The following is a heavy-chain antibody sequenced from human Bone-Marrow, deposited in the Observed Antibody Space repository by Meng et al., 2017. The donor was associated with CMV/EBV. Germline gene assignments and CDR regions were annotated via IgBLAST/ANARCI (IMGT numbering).Heavy chain of an antibody. V-gene: IGHV3-69-1*01. CDR1: GFSLSDYS. CDR2: ITRNNLI. CDR3: ARDPDRDRGGSGRCLDF. J-gene: IGHJ4*02. D-gene: IGHD3-10*01. Sequence: GESLKISCAASGFSLSDYSMHWVRQAPGKGLEWVAFITRNNLIYYADSLEGRFTISRDNGRNSLYLQVRSLRDEDTAVYYCARDPDRDRGGSGRCLDFWGQGTLVTVSS.